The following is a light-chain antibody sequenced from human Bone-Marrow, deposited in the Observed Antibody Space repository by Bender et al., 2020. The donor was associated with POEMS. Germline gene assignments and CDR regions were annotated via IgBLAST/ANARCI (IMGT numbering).Light chain of an antibody. Sequence: SYELTQPPSVSVSPGQTARITCSADALSKQYVYWYQQKPGQAPVLMIYKDNERASGIPERFSGSSSGTTVTLTISGAQVEDEGDYYCYTAADSNLVFGGGTKLTVL. CDR3: YTAADSNLV. V-gene: IGLV3-25*02. CDR2: KDN. CDR1: ALSKQY. J-gene: IGLJ3*02.